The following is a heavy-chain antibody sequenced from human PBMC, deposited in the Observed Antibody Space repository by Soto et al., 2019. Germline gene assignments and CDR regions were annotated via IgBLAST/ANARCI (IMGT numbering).Heavy chain of an antibody. CDR1: GYTFTSYY. D-gene: IGHD3-22*01. Sequence: ASVKVSCKASGYTFTSYYMHWVRQAPGQGLEWMGKINPSGGSTKYAQKFQGRVTMTRDTSTSTVYMELSSLRSEDTAVYYCARGLIYDSSGYYFDYWGQGTLVTVSS. CDR3: ARGLIYDSSGYYFDY. J-gene: IGHJ4*02. CDR2: INPSGGST. V-gene: IGHV1-46*01.